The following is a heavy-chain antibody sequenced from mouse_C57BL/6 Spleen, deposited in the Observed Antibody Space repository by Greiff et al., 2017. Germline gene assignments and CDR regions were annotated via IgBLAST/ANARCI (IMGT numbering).Heavy chain of an antibody. V-gene: IGHV1-61*01. D-gene: IGHD2-4*01. J-gene: IGHJ3*01. CDR2: IYPSDSET. CDR3: ARDYDYEGAY. Sequence: QVQLQQPGAELVRPGSSVKLSCKASGYTFTSYWMDWVKQRPGQGLEWIGNIYPSDSETHYNQKFKDKATLTVDKSSSTAYMQLSSLTSEDSAVYYCARDYDYEGAYWGQGTLVTVSA. CDR1: GYTFTSYW.